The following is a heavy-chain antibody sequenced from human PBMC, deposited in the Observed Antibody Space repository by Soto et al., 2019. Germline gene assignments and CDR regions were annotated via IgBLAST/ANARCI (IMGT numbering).Heavy chain of an antibody. CDR3: ARYDYGGYSGVWFDP. CDR1: GASVISTKW. Sequence: PSETLSLTCAVSGASVISTKWWSWVRQSPGEGLEWIGEIHHSETTNYNPSLESRVTISIDKSKNQFSLKLSSVAAADTAVYYCARYDYGGYSGVWFDPWGQGTPVTVSS. V-gene: IGHV4-4*02. J-gene: IGHJ5*02. D-gene: IGHD4-17*01. CDR2: IHHSETT.